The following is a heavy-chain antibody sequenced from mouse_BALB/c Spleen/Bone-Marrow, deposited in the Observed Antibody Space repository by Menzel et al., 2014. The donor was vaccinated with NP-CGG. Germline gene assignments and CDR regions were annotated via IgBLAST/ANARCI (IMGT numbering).Heavy chain of an antibody. Sequence: VQLQQSGNVLARPGASVKMSCKASGYTFTSYWMHWVKQRPGQGLEWIGTIYPGNSDTTYNQKFKGKAKLTAVTSTSTAYMELSSLTNEDSAVYYCTTLARNYFDYWGQGTTLTVSS. CDR1: GYTFTSYW. V-gene: IGHV1-5*01. CDR3: TTLARNYFDY. CDR2: IYPGNSDT. J-gene: IGHJ2*01. D-gene: IGHD3-1*01.